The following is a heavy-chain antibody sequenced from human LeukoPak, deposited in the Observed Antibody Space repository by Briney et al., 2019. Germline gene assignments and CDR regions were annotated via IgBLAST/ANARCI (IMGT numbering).Heavy chain of an antibody. CDR1: GFTFSRSA. J-gene: IGHJ4*02. Sequence: PGGSLRLSCAASGFTFSRSAMTWVRPTPGKGLDWVSSISSSGNTYYADSVKGRFTISRDNSKNMLYLQMNSLRAEDTAVYYCVKGRISDDGLDFWGQGTLVTVSS. D-gene: IGHD6-13*01. CDR3: VKGRISDDGLDF. V-gene: IGHV3-23*01. CDR2: ISSSGNT.